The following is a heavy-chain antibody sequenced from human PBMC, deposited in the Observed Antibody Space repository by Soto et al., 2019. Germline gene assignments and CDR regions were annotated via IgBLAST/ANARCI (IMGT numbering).Heavy chain of an antibody. CDR2: ISYDGSNK. D-gene: IGHD5-18*01. Sequence: PVGSLRLSCAASGFTFSSYAMHWVRQAPGKGLEWVAVISYDGSNKYYADSVKGRFTISRDNSKNTLYLQMNSLRAEDTAVYYCARDERGYSYLDYWGQGTLVTVSS. J-gene: IGHJ4*02. CDR3: ARDERGYSYLDY. V-gene: IGHV3-30-3*01. CDR1: GFTFSSYA.